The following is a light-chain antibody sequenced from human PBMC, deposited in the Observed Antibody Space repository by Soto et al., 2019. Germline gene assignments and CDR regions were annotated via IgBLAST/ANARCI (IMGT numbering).Light chain of an antibody. V-gene: IGLV1-44*01. CDR3: SSYTIQYTPSYV. Sequence: QSVLTQPPSASGTPGQRVSISCSGGSSNIGTNTVNWYQHLPGTAPKLLIFSNDERPSGISHRFSGSKSGNTASLTISGLRAEDEADYFCSSYTIQYTPSYVFGAGTKLTVL. CDR1: SSNIGTNT. J-gene: IGLJ1*01. CDR2: SND.